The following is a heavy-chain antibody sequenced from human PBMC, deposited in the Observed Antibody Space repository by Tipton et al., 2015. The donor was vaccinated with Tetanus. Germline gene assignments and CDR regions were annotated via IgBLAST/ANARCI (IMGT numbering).Heavy chain of an antibody. CDR3: AKGIRGGYSSSFDF. J-gene: IGHJ4*02. V-gene: IGHV3-30*18. CDR1: GFTFSKYG. Sequence: SLRLSCEGSGFTFSKYGIHWVRQAPGKGLEWLAVISSDGSHRYYTDSVKGRFSISRDDPKNTLYLQMNSLRVEDTAMYYCAKGIRGGYSSSFDFWGQGTLVTVSS. CDR2: ISSDGSHR. D-gene: IGHD6-13*01.